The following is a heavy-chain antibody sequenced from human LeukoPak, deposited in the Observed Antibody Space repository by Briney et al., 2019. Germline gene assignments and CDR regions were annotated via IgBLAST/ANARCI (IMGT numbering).Heavy chain of an antibody. CDR1: GGSITSSNYQ. V-gene: IGHV4-39*01. Sequence: SETLSLTCTVSGGSITSSNYQWGWIRQPPGKGLEWIGSISYSGSTYFNLSLKSRVMISVDTSSNQISLKLSSVTAADTAFYYCARYLDYGGNSRVFQHWGQGTLVTVSS. D-gene: IGHD4-23*01. CDR2: ISYSGST. CDR3: ARYLDYGGNSRVFQH. J-gene: IGHJ1*01.